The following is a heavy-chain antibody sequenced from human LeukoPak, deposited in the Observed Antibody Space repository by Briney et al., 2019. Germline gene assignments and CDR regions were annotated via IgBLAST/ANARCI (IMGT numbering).Heavy chain of an antibody. D-gene: IGHD5-12*01. CDR2: MNPNSGNT. CDR1: GYTFTSYD. Sequence: ASVKVSCKASGYTFTSYDINWVRQTTGQGLEWMGWMNPNSGNTGYAQKFQGRVTMTRNTSISTAYMELSSLRSEDTAVYYCARSIVATIGYYYYYMDVWGKGTTVTISS. V-gene: IGHV1-8*01. CDR3: ARSIVATIGYYYYYMDV. J-gene: IGHJ6*03.